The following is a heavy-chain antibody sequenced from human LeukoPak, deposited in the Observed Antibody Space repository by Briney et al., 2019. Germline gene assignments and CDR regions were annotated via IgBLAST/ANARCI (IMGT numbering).Heavy chain of an antibody. CDR1: GGSISSSSYY. CDR2: IYYSGST. Sequence: PSETLSLTCTVSGGSISSSSYYWGWIRQPPGKGLEWIGSIYYSGSTYYNPSLKSRVTISVDTSKNQFSLKLSSVTAADTAVYYCARHRRRLGELTVFDYWGQGTLVTVSS. V-gene: IGHV4-39*01. CDR3: ARHRRRLGELTVFDY. J-gene: IGHJ4*02. D-gene: IGHD3-16*01.